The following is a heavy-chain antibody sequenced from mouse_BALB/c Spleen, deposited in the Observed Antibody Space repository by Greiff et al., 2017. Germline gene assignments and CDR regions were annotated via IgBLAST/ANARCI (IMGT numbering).Heavy chain of an antibody. D-gene: IGHD2-4*01. CDR3: AKTDYDGEYAMDY. Sequence: VQRVESGPGLVAPSQSLSITCTVSGSSLTDYGVSWIRQPPGKGLEWLGVIWGGGSTYYNSALKSRLSISKDNSKSQVFLKMNSLQTDDTAMYYCAKTDYDGEYAMDYWGQGTSVTVSS. J-gene: IGHJ4*01. CDR1: GSSLTDYG. CDR2: IWGGGST. V-gene: IGHV2-6-5*01.